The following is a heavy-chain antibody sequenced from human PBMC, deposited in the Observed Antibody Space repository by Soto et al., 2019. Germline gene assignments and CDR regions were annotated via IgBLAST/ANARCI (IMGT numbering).Heavy chain of an antibody. Sequence: GGSLRLSCAASGFTFSSYWMSWVRQAPGKGLEWVANIKQDGSEKYYVDSVKGRFTISRDNAKNSLYLQMNSLRAEDTAVYYCARDLPASPFFGGVFSHNWFDPWGQGTLVTVSS. CDR3: ARDLPASPFFGGVFSHNWFDP. CDR1: GFTFSSYW. CDR2: IKQDGSEK. V-gene: IGHV3-7*01. D-gene: IGHD3-16*01. J-gene: IGHJ5*02.